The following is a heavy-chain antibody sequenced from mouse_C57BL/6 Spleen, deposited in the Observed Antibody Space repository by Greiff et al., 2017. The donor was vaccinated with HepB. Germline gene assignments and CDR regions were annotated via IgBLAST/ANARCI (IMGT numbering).Heavy chain of an antibody. D-gene: IGHD1-1*01. CDR1: GYTFTSYW. CDR2: IYPGSGST. CDR3: ARFYYYGSSSFMDY. J-gene: IGHJ4*01. Sequence: QVQLQQPGAELVKPGASVKMSCKASGYTFTSYWITWVKQRPGQGLEWIGDIYPGSGSTNYNEKFKSKATLTVDTSYSTAYMQLSSLTSEDSAVYYCARFYYYGSSSFMDYWGQGTSVTVSS. V-gene: IGHV1-55*01.